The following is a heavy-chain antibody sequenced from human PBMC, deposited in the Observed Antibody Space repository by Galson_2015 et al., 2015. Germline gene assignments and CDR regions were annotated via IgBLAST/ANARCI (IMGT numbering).Heavy chain of an antibody. J-gene: IGHJ4*02. CDR2: ISACNGNT. D-gene: IGHD3-9*01. V-gene: IGHV1-18*01. Sequence: SVKVSCKASGYIFTSYGINWVRQAPGQGLEWMGWISACNGNTNYAQKLQGRVTMTTDTSTSTAYMELRSLRSDDTAVYYCARVGYDILTGTPTPDDYWGQGTLVTVSS. CDR3: ARVGYDILTGTPTPDDY. CDR1: GYIFTSYG.